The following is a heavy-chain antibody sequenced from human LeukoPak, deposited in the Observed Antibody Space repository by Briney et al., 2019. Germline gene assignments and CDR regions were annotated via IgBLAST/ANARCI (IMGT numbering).Heavy chain of an antibody. V-gene: IGHV3-23*01. Sequence: GGSLRLSCAASGFTFSSYAMSWVRQAPGKGLEWVSAISGSGGSTYYADSVKGRFTISRDNSKNTLYLQMNSLRAEDTAVYYCAKLAERGSGSYSSVDYWGQGTLVTVSS. CDR2: ISGSGGST. CDR1: GFTFSSYA. D-gene: IGHD3-10*01. CDR3: AKLAERGSGSYSSVDY. J-gene: IGHJ4*02.